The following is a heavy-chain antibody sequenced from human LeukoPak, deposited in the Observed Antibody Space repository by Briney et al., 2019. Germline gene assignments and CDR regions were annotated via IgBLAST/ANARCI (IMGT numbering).Heavy chain of an antibody. CDR2: IYHSGST. D-gene: IGHD5-18*01. V-gene: IGHV4-38-2*02. J-gene: IGHJ6*03. CDR1: GYSISSGYY. CDR3: ARDRYSRRGYYMDV. Sequence: SETLSLTCTVSGYSISSGYYWGWIRPPPGKGLEWIGSIYHSGSTYYNPSLKGRVTISVDTSKNQFSLKLSSVTAADTAVYYCARDRYSRRGYYMDVRGKGTTVTVSS.